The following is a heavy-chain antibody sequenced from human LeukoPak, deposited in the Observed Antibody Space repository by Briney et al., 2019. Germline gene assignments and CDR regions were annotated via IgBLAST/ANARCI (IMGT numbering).Heavy chain of an antibody. V-gene: IGHV4-34*01. CDR1: GVSFSNYY. CDR3: ARQHYGSDY. D-gene: IGHD3-10*01. CDR2: INHSGYT. J-gene: IGHJ4*02. Sequence: TETLSLSCAVSGVSFSNYYWSWIRQSPGKGLEWIGEINHSGYTNYNPSLRSRFTISIDTSRNQFSLKVTSVTAADTAIYYCARQHYGSDYWGQGNLVSVSS.